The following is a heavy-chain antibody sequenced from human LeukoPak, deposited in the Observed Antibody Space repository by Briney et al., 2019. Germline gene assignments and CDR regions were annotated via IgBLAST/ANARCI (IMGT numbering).Heavy chain of an antibody. D-gene: IGHD3-22*01. CDR2: IYTSGTT. Sequence: PSETLSLTCTVSGGSIRSDYWSWIRQPPGKGLEWIGYIYTSGTTNYNPSLKSRVTKSLDTSKNQFSLKLSSVTAADTAVYYCARQPSYFDPPDSRGQGTLVTVSS. J-gene: IGHJ4*02. V-gene: IGHV4-4*08. CDR1: GGSIRSDY. CDR3: ARQPSYFDPPDS.